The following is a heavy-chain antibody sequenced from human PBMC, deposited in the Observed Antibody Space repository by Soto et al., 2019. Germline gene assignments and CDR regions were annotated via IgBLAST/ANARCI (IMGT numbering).Heavy chain of an antibody. Sequence: GGSLRLSCAASGFTFSSYWMSWVRQAPGKGLVWFSRINSDGSSTFYADSVKGRFTISRDNAKNTLYLQMNSLRAEDTAVYYCARDFGYWGQGTLVTVSS. V-gene: IGHV3-74*01. CDR1: GFTFSSYW. J-gene: IGHJ4*02. D-gene: IGHD3-10*01. CDR3: ARDFGY. CDR2: INSDGSST.